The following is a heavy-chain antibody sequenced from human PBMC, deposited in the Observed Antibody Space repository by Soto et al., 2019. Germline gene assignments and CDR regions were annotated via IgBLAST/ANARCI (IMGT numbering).Heavy chain of an antibody. J-gene: IGHJ6*02. Sequence: VASVKVSCKASGYTFTSYYMHWVRQAPGQGLEWMGIINPSGGSTSYAQKFQGRVTMTRDTSTSTVYMELSSLRSEDTAVYYCASGLLSTIFGVNRPGDYYGMDVWGQGTTVTVSS. CDR1: GYTFTSYY. V-gene: IGHV1-46*01. D-gene: IGHD3-3*01. CDR2: INPSGGST. CDR3: ASGLLSTIFGVNRPGDYYGMDV.